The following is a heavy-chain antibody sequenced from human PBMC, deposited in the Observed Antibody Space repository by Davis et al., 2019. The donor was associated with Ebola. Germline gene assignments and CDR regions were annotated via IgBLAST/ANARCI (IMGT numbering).Heavy chain of an antibody. Sequence: ASVKVSCKSSGYPFTRYGLVWVRQAPGLGLEWMGWISGFNTNTNFAQKFQGRVTVSKDTSTNTAYMDLRSLTSDDTAIYYCARAPNYDVLTGTSSYYFDDWGQGTLVTVSS. CDR2: ISGFNTNT. CDR3: ARAPNYDVLTGTSSYYFDD. D-gene: IGHD3-9*01. V-gene: IGHV1-18*04. CDR1: GYPFTRYG. J-gene: IGHJ4*02.